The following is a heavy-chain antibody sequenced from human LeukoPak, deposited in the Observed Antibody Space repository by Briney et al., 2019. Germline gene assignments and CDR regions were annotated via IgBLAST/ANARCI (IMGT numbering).Heavy chain of an antibody. Sequence: PSETLSLTCTVSGGSISSYYWSWIRQPPGKGLEWIGSIYHSGSTYYNPSLKSRVTISVDTSKNQFSLKLSSVTAADTAVYYCARDRGMPWGYWGQGTLVTVSS. CDR2: IYHSGST. V-gene: IGHV4-38-2*02. J-gene: IGHJ4*02. D-gene: IGHD3-16*01. CDR3: ARDRGMPWGY. CDR1: GGSISSYY.